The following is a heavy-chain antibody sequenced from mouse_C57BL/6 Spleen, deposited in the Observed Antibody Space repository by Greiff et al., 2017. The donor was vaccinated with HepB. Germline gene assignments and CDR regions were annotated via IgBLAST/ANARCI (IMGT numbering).Heavy chain of an antibody. CDR3: TPYYYGSSPFAY. CDR1: GYTFTDYE. D-gene: IGHD1-1*01. Sequence: QVQLQQSGAELVRPGASVTLSCKASGYTFTDYEMHWVKQTPVHGLEWIGAIDPETGGTAYNQKFKGKAILTADKSSSTAYMELRSLTSEDSAVYYCTPYYYGSSPFAYGGQGTLVTVSA. V-gene: IGHV1-15*01. J-gene: IGHJ3*01. CDR2: IDPETGGT.